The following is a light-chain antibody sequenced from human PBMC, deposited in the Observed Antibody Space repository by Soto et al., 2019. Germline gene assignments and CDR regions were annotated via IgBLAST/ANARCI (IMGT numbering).Light chain of an antibody. CDR2: EVS. J-gene: IGLJ2*01. CDR1: SGDVGSYNR. V-gene: IGLV2-18*02. CDR3: SSYTSSSTYVV. Sequence: QSALTQPPSVSGSPGQSGTISCTGTSGDVGSYNRVSWYQQTPGTAPKLMIYEVSNRPSGVPARFSGSKSGNTASLTISGLQAEDEADYYCSSYTSSSTYVVFGGGTTLTVL.